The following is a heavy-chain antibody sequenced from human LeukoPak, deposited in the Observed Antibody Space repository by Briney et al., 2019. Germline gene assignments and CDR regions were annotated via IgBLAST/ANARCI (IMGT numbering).Heavy chain of an antibody. CDR2: MNPNSGNT. J-gene: IGHJ4*02. V-gene: IGHV1-8*01. Sequence: EASVKVSCKASGYTFTSYDINWVRQATGQGLEWMGWMNPNSGNTGYAQKFQGRVTMTRNTSISTAYMELRSLRSDDTAVYYCARFVQIEYIDYWGQGTLVTVSS. CDR3: ARFVQIEYIDY. D-gene: IGHD6-6*01. CDR1: GYTFTSYD.